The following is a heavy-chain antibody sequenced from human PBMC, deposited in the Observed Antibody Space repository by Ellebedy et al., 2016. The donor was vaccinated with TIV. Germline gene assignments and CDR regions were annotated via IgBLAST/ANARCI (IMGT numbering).Heavy chain of an antibody. CDR1: GGSISSFNQY. D-gene: IGHD5-24*01. V-gene: IGHV4-39*07. J-gene: IGHJ4*02. Sequence: MPSETLSLTCSVSGGSISSFNQYWAWIRQSPGKGLEWIGNIYYSGTTYYNPSLKSRVTRSVDTSKNQFSLNLTSVTAADTAVYYCARYIPSRGRWLQLVYFDYWGQGSLVTVSS. CDR3: ARYIPSRGRWLQLVYFDY. CDR2: IYYSGTT.